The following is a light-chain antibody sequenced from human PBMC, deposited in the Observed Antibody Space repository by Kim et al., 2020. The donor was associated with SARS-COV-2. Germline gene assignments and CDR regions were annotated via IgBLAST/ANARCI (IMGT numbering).Light chain of an antibody. J-gene: IGKJ5*01. CDR1: QSVDGY. CDR3: QQRRKSIT. V-gene: IGKV3-11*01. CDR2: NAS. Sequence: SLSPGAGATLSCRASQSVDGYLAWHQQKPGQAPRLLISNASNRAAGVPARFSGSGSGTDFTLTISSLEPEDFAVYYCQQRRKSITFGQGTRLEIK.